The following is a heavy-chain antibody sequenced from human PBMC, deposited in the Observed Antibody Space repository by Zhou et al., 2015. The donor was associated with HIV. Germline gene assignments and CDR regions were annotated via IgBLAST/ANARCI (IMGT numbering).Heavy chain of an antibody. V-gene: IGHV3-9*01. J-gene: IGHJ1*01. Sequence: QVVESGGTLVEPGRSLRLSCEVSGFTFPDHAMHWVRQAPGKGLEWVARVSFDGRRTDYADAVQGRFTISRDNAEKTLYLQMNNVRFEDTGVYHCARVRLPGRQFDWLVSPVAFWGQGTQVTVAS. CDR1: GFTFPDHA. CDR3: ARVRLPGRQFDWLVSPVAF. CDR2: VSFDGRRT. D-gene: IGHD3-9*01.